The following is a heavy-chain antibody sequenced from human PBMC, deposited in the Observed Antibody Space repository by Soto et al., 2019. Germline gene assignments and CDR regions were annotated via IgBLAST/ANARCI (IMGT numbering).Heavy chain of an antibody. D-gene: IGHD6-19*01. CDR2: IFYSGST. V-gene: IGHV4-39*01. CDR1: GDSISSSSYY. J-gene: IGHJ4*02. CDR3: ARSIAVAGTDS. Sequence: QLQLQESGPGLVKPSETLSLTCAVSGDSISSSSYYWGWIRQPPGKGLEWIGSIFYSGSTYYNPSLKSRVTISVDTSKNQFSLKVTSVTAADTAVYYCARSIAVAGTDSWGQGTLVTVSS.